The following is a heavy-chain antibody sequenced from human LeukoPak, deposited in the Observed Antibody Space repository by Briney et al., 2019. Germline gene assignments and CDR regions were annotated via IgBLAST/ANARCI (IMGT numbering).Heavy chain of an antibody. Sequence: PGGSLRLSCAASGFTFSDYWMTWVRQSPGKGLEWVANIKQDGSEKNYVDSVKGRFTISRDNGKKSLYLQMNSLRAEDTAVYYCARGNWEPPDYWGQGALVTVSS. CDR1: GFTFSDYW. CDR3: ARGNWEPPDY. J-gene: IGHJ4*02. CDR2: IKQDGSEK. V-gene: IGHV3-7*04. D-gene: IGHD7-27*01.